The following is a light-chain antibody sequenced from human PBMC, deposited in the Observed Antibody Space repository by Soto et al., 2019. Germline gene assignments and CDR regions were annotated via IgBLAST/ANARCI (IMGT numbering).Light chain of an antibody. CDR2: WAS. V-gene: IGKV4-1*01. Sequence: DIVMTQSPDSLAVSLGERATINCKSSQSVLYSANNMNYLAWYQQKPRQPPKLLIDWASSRQPGVPDRFSGSGSGTGFTLTITSLQAEDVSVYYCQPYYTPPSFGHGTRLEIK. CDR1: QSVLYSANNMNY. J-gene: IGKJ2*01. CDR3: QPYYTPPS.